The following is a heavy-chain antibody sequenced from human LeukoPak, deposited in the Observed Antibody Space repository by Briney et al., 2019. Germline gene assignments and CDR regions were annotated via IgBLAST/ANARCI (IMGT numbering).Heavy chain of an antibody. J-gene: IGHJ3*02. Sequence: KPGGSLRLSCAASGFTFSDYYMSWIRQAPGKGLEWVSYISSSGSTIYYADSVKGRFTISRDNAKNSLYLQMNSLRAEDTAVYYCARECSSTSCYKRSDAFDIWGQGTMVTVSS. V-gene: IGHV3-11*04. CDR3: ARECSSTSCYKRSDAFDI. CDR2: ISSSGSTI. CDR1: GFTFSDYY. D-gene: IGHD2-2*02.